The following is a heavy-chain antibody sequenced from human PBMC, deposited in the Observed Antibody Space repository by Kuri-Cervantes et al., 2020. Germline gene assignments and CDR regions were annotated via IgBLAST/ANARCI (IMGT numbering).Heavy chain of an antibody. J-gene: IGHJ5*02. CDR2: ISYDGSNK. D-gene: IGHD4-11*01. V-gene: IGHV3-30*03. Sequence: GESLKISCAASGFTFSSYGMHWVRQAPGKGLEWVAVISYDGSNKYYADSVKGRFTISRDNAKNSLYLQMNSLRAEDTAVYYCARDPIYSNYFGGGANWFDPWGQGTLVTVSS. CDR1: GFTFSSYG. CDR3: ARDPIYSNYFGGGANWFDP.